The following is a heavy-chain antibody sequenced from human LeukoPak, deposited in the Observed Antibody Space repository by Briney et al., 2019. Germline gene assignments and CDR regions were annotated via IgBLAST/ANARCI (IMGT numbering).Heavy chain of an antibody. D-gene: IGHD3-16*01. CDR2: IYYSGST. V-gene: IGHV4-39*02. CDR1: GGSISSSSYY. Sequence: SETLSLTCTVSGGSISSSSYYWGWIRQPPGKGLEWIGSIYYSGSTYYNPSLKSRVTISVDTSKNQFSLKPSSVTAADTAVYYCARDRSMMNWFDPWGQGTLVTVSS. CDR3: ARDRSMMNWFDP. J-gene: IGHJ5*02.